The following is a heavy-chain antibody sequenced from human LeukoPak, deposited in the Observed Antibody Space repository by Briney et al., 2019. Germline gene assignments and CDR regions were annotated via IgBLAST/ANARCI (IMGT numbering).Heavy chain of an antibody. J-gene: IGHJ4*02. D-gene: IGHD3-22*01. V-gene: IGHV3-53*05. Sequence: GGSLRLSCTVSGFTVSSNSMSWVRQAPGKGLEWVSFIYSDNTHYSDSVKGRFTISRDNSKNTLYLQMNSLRSDDTAVYYCARGKYYYDSSGTHDYWGQGTLVTVSS. CDR2: IYSDNT. CDR3: ARGKYYYDSSGTHDY. CDR1: GFTVSSNS.